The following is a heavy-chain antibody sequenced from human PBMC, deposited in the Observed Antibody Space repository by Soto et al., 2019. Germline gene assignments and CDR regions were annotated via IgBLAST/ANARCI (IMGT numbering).Heavy chain of an antibody. V-gene: IGHV3-30*18. Sequence: GGSLRLSCAASGFTFSSYGMHWVRQAPGKGLEWVAVISYDGSNKYYADSVKGRFTISRDNSKNTLYLQMNSLRAEDTAVYYCAKVRGGGSGSYYRTILDYWGQGTLVTVSS. CDR2: ISYDGSNK. J-gene: IGHJ4*02. D-gene: IGHD3-10*01. CDR3: AKVRGGGSGSYYRTILDY. CDR1: GFTFSSYG.